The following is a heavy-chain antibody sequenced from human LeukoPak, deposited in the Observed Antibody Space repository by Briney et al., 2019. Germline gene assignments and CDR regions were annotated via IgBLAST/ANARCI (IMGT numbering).Heavy chain of an antibody. CDR3: ARESSAQSMDY. Sequence: ASVKVSCKASGYTFTNLAMNWVRQAPGQGLEWMGWISAYNGNTNYAQKLQGRVTMTTDTSTSTAYMELRSLRSDDTAVYYCARESSAQSMDYWGQGTLVTVSS. CDR2: ISAYNGNT. J-gene: IGHJ4*02. D-gene: IGHD6-6*01. V-gene: IGHV1-18*01. CDR1: GYTFTNLA.